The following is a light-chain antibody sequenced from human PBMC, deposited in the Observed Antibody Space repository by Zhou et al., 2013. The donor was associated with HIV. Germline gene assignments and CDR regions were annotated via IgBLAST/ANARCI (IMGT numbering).Light chain of an antibody. CDR2: GAS. Sequence: EIVLTQSPGTLSLSPGERATLSCRASQSVSSSYLAWYQQKPGQAPRPLIYGASSRATGIPDRFSASGSGTDFTLTISRLEPEDFAVYYCQQYGSSPWTFGQGTKVEIK. V-gene: IGKV3-20*01. CDR1: QSVSSSY. CDR3: QQYGSSPWT. J-gene: IGKJ1*01.